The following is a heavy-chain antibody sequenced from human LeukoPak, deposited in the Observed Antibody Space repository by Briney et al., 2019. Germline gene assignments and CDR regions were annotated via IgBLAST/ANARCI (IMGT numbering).Heavy chain of an antibody. CDR1: GGSISSYY. V-gene: IGHV4-4*09. CDR3: ARHRYSSSWYPSYFDY. D-gene: IGHD6-13*01. CDR2: IYTSGST. Sequence: SETLSLTCTVSGGSISSYYWSWIRQPPGKGLEWIGYIYTSGSTNYNPSLKGRVTISVDTSKNQFSLKLSSVTAADTAVYYCARHRYSSSWYPSYFDYWGQGTLVTVSS. J-gene: IGHJ4*02.